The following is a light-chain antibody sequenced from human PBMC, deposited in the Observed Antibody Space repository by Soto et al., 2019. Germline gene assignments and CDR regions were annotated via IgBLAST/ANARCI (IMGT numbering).Light chain of an antibody. V-gene: IGKV3-20*01. CDR1: QSVSSSY. CDR3: QQYGSSPTT. CDR2: GAS. Sequence: EIVLTQSPGTLSLSPGERATLSCRASQSVSSSYLAWYQQKPGQAPRLLIYGASSRATGIPDRFSGSGSGTDFTLTISRLEPEDFAVYSGQQYGSSPTTFGQGTRLE. J-gene: IGKJ5*01.